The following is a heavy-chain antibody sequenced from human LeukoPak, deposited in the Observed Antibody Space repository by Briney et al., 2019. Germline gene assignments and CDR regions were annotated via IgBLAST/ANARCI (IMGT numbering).Heavy chain of an antibody. CDR1: GYSFTSYW. V-gene: IGHV5-51*01. J-gene: IGHJ4*02. D-gene: IGHD6-19*01. CDR2: IYPGDSDT. CDR3: ARHRPGYSGGPYYFDF. Sequence: GESLKISCKGSGYSFTSYWIGWVRQMPGKGLEWMGIIYPGDSDTRYSPSFQGQVTISADKSISTAYLQWSSLKASDTATYYCARHRPGYSGGPYYFDFWGQGTLVTVSS.